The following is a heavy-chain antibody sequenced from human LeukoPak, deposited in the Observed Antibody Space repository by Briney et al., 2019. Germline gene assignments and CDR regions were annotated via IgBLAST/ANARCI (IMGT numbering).Heavy chain of an antibody. V-gene: IGHV1-46*02. Sequence: ASVKVSCKTSGYTFNSYYMHWVRQAPGQGLGWVGIINPSSGSTGYAQNFQGRVTMTRDTSTSTVYLELSSLRSEDTAVYYCASSSSGWEQRAPFDYWGQGTQVTVSS. D-gene: IGHD6-19*01. J-gene: IGHJ4*02. CDR2: INPSSGST. CDR3: ASSSSGWEQRAPFDY. CDR1: GYTFNSYY.